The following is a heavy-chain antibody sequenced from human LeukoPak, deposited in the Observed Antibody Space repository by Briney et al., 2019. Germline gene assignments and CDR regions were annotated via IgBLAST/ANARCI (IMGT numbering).Heavy chain of an antibody. Sequence: GGSLRLSCAGSGFTFSSYWMHWVRQAPGKGLEWVANIKQEGSEKYYVDSVKGRFTISRDNANDSVYLQMNSLRAEDTAVYYCARRYFDWFLGAGGSLDIWGQGTMVTVSS. CDR3: ARRYFDWFLGAGGSLDI. J-gene: IGHJ3*02. CDR2: IKQEGSEK. V-gene: IGHV3-7*01. D-gene: IGHD3-9*01. CDR1: GFTFSSYW.